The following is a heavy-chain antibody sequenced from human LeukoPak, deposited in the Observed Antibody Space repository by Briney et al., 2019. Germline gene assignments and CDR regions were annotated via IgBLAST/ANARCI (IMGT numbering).Heavy chain of an antibody. CDR2: INPSGGST. Sequence: ASVKVSCKASGYTFTSYYMHWVRQAPGQGLEWMGKINPSGGSTSYAQKFQGRVTMTRDTSTSTVYMELSSLRSEDTAVYYCARLVTGGAATVPDDPWGQGTLVTVSS. J-gene: IGHJ5*02. CDR3: ARLVTGGAATVPDDP. CDR1: GYTFTSYY. D-gene: IGHD2-15*01. V-gene: IGHV1-46*01.